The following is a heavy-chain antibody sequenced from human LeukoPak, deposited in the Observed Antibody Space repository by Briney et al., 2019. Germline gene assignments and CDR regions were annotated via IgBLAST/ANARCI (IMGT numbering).Heavy chain of an antibody. CDR2: IYTSGST. V-gene: IGHV4-61*02. Sequence: SQTLSLTCTVSGGSISSGSYYWSWIRQPAGKGLEWIGRIYTSGSTNYNPSLKSRVTMSVDTSKNQFSLKLSSVTAADTAVYYCARGSIAAATSPAEYYYYYMDVWGKGTTVTVSS. J-gene: IGHJ6*03. CDR1: GGSISSGSYY. D-gene: IGHD6-6*01. CDR3: ARGSIAAATSPAEYYYYYMDV.